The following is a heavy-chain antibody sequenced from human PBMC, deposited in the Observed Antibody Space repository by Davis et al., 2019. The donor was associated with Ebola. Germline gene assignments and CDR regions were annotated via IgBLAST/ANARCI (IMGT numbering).Heavy chain of an antibody. Sequence: ASVKVSCKASGYTFTSYYMHWVRQAPGQGLEWMGIINLSGGSTSYAQKFRGRVTMTRDTSTSTVYMELSSLRSEDTAVYYCARAWRQWHPSARYFDLWGRGTLVTVSS. CDR1: GYTFTSYY. J-gene: IGHJ2*01. CDR3: ARAWRQWHPSARYFDL. V-gene: IGHV1-46*01. D-gene: IGHD6-19*01. CDR2: INLSGGST.